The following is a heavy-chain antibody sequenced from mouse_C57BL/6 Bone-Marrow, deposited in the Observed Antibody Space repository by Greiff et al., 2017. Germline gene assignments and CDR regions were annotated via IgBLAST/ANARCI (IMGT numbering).Heavy chain of an antibody. Sequence: QVQLQQSGAELVKPGASVKLSCKASGYTFTSYWMHWVKQRPGQGLEWIGMIHPNSGSTNYNEKFKSKATLTVDKSSSTAYMQLSSLTSEDSAVYYCARVGWLLLRFVYWGQGTLVTVSA. CDR3: ARVGWLLLRFVY. J-gene: IGHJ3*01. V-gene: IGHV1-64*01. D-gene: IGHD2-3*01. CDR2: IHPNSGST. CDR1: GYTFTSYW.